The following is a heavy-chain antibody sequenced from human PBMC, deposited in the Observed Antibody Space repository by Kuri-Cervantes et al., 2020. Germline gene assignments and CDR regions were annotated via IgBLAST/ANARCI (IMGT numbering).Heavy chain of an antibody. CDR1: GFTVSSNY. CDR3: ARAARRPYSYYFDY. V-gene: IGHV3-66*01. D-gene: IGHD2-15*01. Sequence: GGSLRLSCAVSGFTVSSNYMSWVRQAPGKGLEWVSVIYSGGSTYYADSVKGRFTISRDNSKNTLYLQMNSLRAEDTAVYYCARAARRPYSYYFDYWGQGTLVTVAS. CDR2: IYSGGST. J-gene: IGHJ4*02.